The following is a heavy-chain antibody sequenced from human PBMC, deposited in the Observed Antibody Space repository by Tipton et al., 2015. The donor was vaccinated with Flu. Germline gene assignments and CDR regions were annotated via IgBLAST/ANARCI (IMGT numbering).Heavy chain of an antibody. CDR3: ARDNGSGSYYNLGYYGMDV. D-gene: IGHD3-10*01. Sequence: TLSLTCTVSGGSISSYYWSWIRQPPGKGLEWIGYIYYSGSTNYNPSLKSRVTISVDTSKNQFSLKLSSVTAADTAVYYCARDNGSGSYYNLGYYGMDVWGLGTTVTVSS. J-gene: IGHJ6*02. CDR2: IYYSGST. CDR1: GGSISSYY. V-gene: IGHV4-59*01.